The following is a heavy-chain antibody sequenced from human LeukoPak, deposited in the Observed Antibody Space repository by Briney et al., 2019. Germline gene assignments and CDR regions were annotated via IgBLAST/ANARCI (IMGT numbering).Heavy chain of an antibody. CDR1: GFSLSTSGVG. CDR2: IYWDDDK. D-gene: IGHD3-22*01. Sequence: SGPTLVKPTQTLTLTCTFSGFSLSTSGVGVGWIRQPPGKALEWLALIYWDDDKRYSPSLKSRLTITKDTSKNQVVLTMTNMGPVDTATYYCAYRSLDYYDSSGYSGAEYFQHWGQGTLVTVSS. V-gene: IGHV2-5*02. CDR3: AYRSLDYYDSSGYSGAEYFQH. J-gene: IGHJ1*01.